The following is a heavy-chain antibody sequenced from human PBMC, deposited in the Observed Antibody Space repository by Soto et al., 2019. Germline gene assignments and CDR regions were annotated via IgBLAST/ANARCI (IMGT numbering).Heavy chain of an antibody. J-gene: IGHJ5*02. CDR1: GFTFGQFV. V-gene: IGHV3-23*01. CDR3: AKADTGWFAP. D-gene: IGHD3-10*01. Sequence: PGGSLRLSCASSGFTFGQFVMTLVRQAPGKGLEWVSTITGSSGSTTYTESVKGRFTISRDNSKNSLYLQMNNLRADDTAIYYCAKADTGWFAPWGRGTLVTVSS. CDR2: ITGSSGST.